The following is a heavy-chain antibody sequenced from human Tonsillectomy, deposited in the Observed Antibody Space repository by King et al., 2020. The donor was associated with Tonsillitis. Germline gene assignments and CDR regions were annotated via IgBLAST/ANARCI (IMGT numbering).Heavy chain of an antibody. CDR3: ARGGLSWSGYYTSFDY. J-gene: IGHJ4*02. Sequence: QLQESGPRLVKPSETLSLTCTVSGGSISSSSYNWGWIRQPPGKGLEWIGSISYSGSTYYNPSLKSRVTISVDTSRNQFSVKLISVTAADRAVYSWARGGLSWSGYYTSFDYWGQGTLITVSS. D-gene: IGHD3-3*01. CDR1: GGSISSSSYN. V-gene: IGHV4-39*01. CDR2: ISYSGST.